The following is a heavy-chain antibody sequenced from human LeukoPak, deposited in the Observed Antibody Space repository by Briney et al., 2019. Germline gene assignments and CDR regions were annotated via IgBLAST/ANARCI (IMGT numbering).Heavy chain of an antibody. Sequence: PSETLSLTCAVSGYSISSGYYRGWIRQPPGKGLEWIGSIYHSGSTYYNPSLKSRVTISVDTSKNQFSLKLSSVTAADTAVYYCAREGVTLVRGVIVYWGQGILVTVSS. CDR1: GYSISSGYY. V-gene: IGHV4-38-2*02. CDR2: IYHSGST. D-gene: IGHD3-10*01. J-gene: IGHJ4*02. CDR3: AREGVTLVRGVIVY.